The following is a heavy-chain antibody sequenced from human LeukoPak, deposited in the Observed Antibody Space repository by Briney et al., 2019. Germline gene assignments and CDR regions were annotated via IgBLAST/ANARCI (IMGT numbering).Heavy chain of an antibody. CDR1: GGSFSGYY. CDR3: ARGSHGYYDSRDGFDM. CDR2: FNYSGST. J-gene: IGHJ3*02. V-gene: IGHV4-34*01. D-gene: IGHD3-22*01. Sequence: SETLSLTCAVYGGSFSGYYWSWIRQPPGKGLEWIGEFNYSGSTNYDSSLKSRVTISVDTSKNQFSLKLTSVTAADTAVYYCARGSHGYYDSRDGFDMWGRGTMVTVSS.